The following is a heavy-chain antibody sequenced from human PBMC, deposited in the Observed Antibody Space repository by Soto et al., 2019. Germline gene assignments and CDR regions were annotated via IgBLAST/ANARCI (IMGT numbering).Heavy chain of an antibody. D-gene: IGHD5-12*01. V-gene: IGHV1-2*04. Sequence: ASVKVSCKASGYTFTVYYMHWVRQAPGQGLEWMGWINPNSGGTNYAQKFQGWVTMTRDTSISTAYMELSRLRSDDTAVYYGARDCGYGVYYFDYWGQGTLVTVSS. J-gene: IGHJ4*02. CDR1: GYTFTVYY. CDR2: INPNSGGT. CDR3: ARDCGYGVYYFDY.